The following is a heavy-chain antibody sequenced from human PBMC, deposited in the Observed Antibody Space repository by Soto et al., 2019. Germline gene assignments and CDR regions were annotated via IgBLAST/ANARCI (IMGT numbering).Heavy chain of an antibody. CDR3: ARGSGSGSYSEEFGWFDP. Sequence: QVQLVQSGAEVKKPGASVKVSCKASGYTFISYGISWVRQAPGQGLEWMGWISAYNGNTNYAQKLQGRVTMTTDTSTSTAYMELRSLRSDDTAVYYCARGSGSGSYSEEFGWFDPWGQGTLVTVSS. CDR1: GYTFISYG. D-gene: IGHD1-26*01. J-gene: IGHJ5*02. V-gene: IGHV1-18*01. CDR2: ISAYNGNT.